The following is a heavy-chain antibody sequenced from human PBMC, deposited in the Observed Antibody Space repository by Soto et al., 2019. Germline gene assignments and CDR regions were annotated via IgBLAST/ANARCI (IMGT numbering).Heavy chain of an antibody. CDR1: GYTFTGYY. Sequence: ASVKVSCKASGYTFTGYYMHWVRQAPGQGLEWMGWINPNSGGTNYAQKFQGRVTMTRDTSISAAYMELSRLRSDETAVYYCARDREVDTAMDLDYWGQGTLVTVSS. V-gene: IGHV1-2*02. J-gene: IGHJ4*02. CDR3: ARDREVDTAMDLDY. CDR2: INPNSGGT. D-gene: IGHD5-18*01.